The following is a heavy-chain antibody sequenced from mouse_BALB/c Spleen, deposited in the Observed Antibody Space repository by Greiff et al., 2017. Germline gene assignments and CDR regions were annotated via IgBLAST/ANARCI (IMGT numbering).Heavy chain of an antibody. Sequence: DVKLQESGPYLVKPSQSLSLTCTVTGYSITSGYSWHWIRQFPGNKLEWMGYISYDGSNNYNPSLKNRISITRDTSKNQFFLKLNSVTTEDTATYYCARGAYGYDWFAYWGQGTLVTVSA. V-gene: IGHV3-6*02. CDR3: ARGAYGYDWFAY. CDR1: GYSITSGYS. CDR2: ISYDGSN. J-gene: IGHJ3*01. D-gene: IGHD2-2*01.